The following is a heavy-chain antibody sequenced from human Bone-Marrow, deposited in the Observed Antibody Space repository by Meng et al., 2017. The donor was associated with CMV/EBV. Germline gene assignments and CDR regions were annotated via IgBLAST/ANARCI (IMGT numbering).Heavy chain of an antibody. Sequence: ASVKVSCKASGYTFTSYAMHWVRQAPGQRLEWMGWSNAGNGNTKYSQEFQGRVTITRDTSASTAYMELSSLRSEDMAVYYCARDRPPNRNIVVVPAAINYWGQGTLVTVSS. CDR3: ARDRPPNRNIVVVPAAINY. CDR1: GYTFTSYA. CDR2: SNAGNGNT. V-gene: IGHV1-3*02. D-gene: IGHD2-2*02. J-gene: IGHJ4*02.